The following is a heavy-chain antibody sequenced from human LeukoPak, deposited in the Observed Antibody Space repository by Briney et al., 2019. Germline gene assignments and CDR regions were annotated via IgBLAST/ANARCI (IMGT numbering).Heavy chain of an antibody. Sequence: GGSLRLSCAASGFTVSSNYMSWVRQAPGKGLEWVSVIYSGGSTYYADSVKGRFTISRDNSKNTLYLQMNSLRAEDTAVYYCARVPSGHYYYYYMDVWGKGITVTISS. CDR1: GFTVSSNY. J-gene: IGHJ6*03. CDR3: ARVPSGHYYYYYMDV. V-gene: IGHV3-53*01. D-gene: IGHD3-10*01. CDR2: IYSGGST.